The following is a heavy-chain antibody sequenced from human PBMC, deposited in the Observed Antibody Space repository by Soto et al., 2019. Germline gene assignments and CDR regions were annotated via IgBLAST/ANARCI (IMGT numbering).Heavy chain of an antibody. CDR2: ISQSGTI. D-gene: IGHD3-9*01. CDR1: GGSFSGYY. Sequence: QVQLQQWGAGLLKPSETLSLTCAVYGGSFSGYYWNLIRQPPGKGLEWIGEISQSGTINYNPSLKSRVALSVDASKSQFSLRLTSVTAADTAGYYCARGPVGGITKEGYFAHWGQGSLLTVSS. CDR3: ARGPVGGITKEGYFAH. V-gene: IGHV4-34*02. J-gene: IGHJ4*02.